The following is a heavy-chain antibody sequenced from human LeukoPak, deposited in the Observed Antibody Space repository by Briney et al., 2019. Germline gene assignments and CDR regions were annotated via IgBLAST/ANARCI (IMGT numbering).Heavy chain of an antibody. Sequence: TGGSLRLSCAASGFSFKTYAMTWVRQGPGKGLEWVAGLKNTGTRTYYADSVRGRFTISRDNSKNTLYLQMNSLRAEDTAIYYCAKEAGFDVVTVKIESWGQGTLVTVSS. D-gene: IGHD5-18*01. CDR1: GFSFKTYA. CDR3: AKEAGFDVVTVKIES. CDR2: LKNTGTRT. J-gene: IGHJ4*02. V-gene: IGHV3-23*01.